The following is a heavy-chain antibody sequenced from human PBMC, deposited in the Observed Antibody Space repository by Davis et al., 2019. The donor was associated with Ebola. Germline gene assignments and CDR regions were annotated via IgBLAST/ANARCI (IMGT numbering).Heavy chain of an antibody. CDR2: INPSGGST. Sequence: ASVKVSCRASGGTFSSYAIGWVRQAPGQGLEWMGIINPSGGSTSYAQKFQGRVTMTRDTSTSTVYMELSSLRSEDTAVYYCARVGGYSYGHGGYYYYGMDVWGQGTTVTVSS. CDR1: GGTFSSYA. D-gene: IGHD5-18*01. J-gene: IGHJ6*02. CDR3: ARVGGYSYGHGGYYYYGMDV. V-gene: IGHV1-46*01.